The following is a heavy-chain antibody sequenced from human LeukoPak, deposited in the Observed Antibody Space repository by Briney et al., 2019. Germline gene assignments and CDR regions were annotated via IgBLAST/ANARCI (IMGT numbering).Heavy chain of an antibody. J-gene: IGHJ4*02. D-gene: IGHD3-16*01. Sequence: GGSLRLSCATSGFAFSTYGMNWVRQAPGKGLEWVAFIRYDGSNEYYADSVKGRFTISRDSSKNTLFLQMNSLRGEDTAVYYCAKESQLSYAGTFYIDYWGQGTLVTVSS. CDR1: GFAFSTYG. CDR2: IRYDGSNE. CDR3: AKESQLSYAGTFYIDY. V-gene: IGHV3-30*02.